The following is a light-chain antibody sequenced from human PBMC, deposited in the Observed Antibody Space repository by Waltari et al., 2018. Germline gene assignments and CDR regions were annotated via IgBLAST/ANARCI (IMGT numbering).Light chain of an antibody. J-gene: IGLJ3*02. CDR2: EVS. CDR3: SSYAGSNNWV. Sequence: QSALTQPPSASGSPGQSVTISCPGTSSAVGGYHFVSWYQQHPGKAPKLMIYEVSKRLSGVPDRFSGSKSGNTASLTVSGLQAEDEADYYCSSYAGSNNWVFGGGTKLTVL. V-gene: IGLV2-8*01. CDR1: SSAVGGYHF.